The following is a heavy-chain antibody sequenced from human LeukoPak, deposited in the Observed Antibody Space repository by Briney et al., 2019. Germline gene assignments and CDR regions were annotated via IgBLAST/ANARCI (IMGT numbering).Heavy chain of an antibody. J-gene: IGHJ3*02. CDR1: GFTFSTFG. D-gene: IGHD4-11*01. CDR3: AKRDHYNDYHDAFDT. CDR2: IGFAGSEK. Sequence: GGSLRLSCAASGFTFSTFGMHWVRQAPGKGLEWVAFIGFAGSEKYYADSVKGRFTISRDNSKNTLYLQMNSLRAEDTAVFYCAKRDHYNDYHDAFDTWGQGTMVTVSS. V-gene: IGHV3-30*02.